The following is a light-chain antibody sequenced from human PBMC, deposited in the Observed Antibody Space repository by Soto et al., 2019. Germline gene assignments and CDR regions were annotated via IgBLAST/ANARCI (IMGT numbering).Light chain of an antibody. CDR2: ATS. V-gene: IGKV1-12*01. Sequence: DIQMTQSPSSVSASVGDSVTISCRASQIISRWIAWYQQKPGEAPKLLLYATSTLQSGVPSRFSGSRSGTDFTLSITGLQPEDFATYYCQQANSFSITFGQGTRLEIK. J-gene: IGKJ5*01. CDR1: QIISRW. CDR3: QQANSFSIT.